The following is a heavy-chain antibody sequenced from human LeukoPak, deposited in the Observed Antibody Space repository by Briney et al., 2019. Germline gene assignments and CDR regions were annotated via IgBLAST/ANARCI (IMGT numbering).Heavy chain of an antibody. CDR3: ARVPIVGPVDY. Sequence: SETLSLTCIVSGYSISNGYYWGWIRQPPGKGQEWIGSIYHSGITYYNPSLKSRVTISVDTSKNQFSLKLISVTAADTAVYYCARVPIVGPVDYWGQGTLVTVSS. V-gene: IGHV4-38-2*02. D-gene: IGHD1-26*01. CDR2: IYHSGIT. J-gene: IGHJ4*02. CDR1: GYSISNGYY.